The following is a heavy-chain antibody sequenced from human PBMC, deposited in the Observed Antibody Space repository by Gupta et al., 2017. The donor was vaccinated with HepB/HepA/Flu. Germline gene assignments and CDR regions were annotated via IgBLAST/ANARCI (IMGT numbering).Heavy chain of an antibody. Sequence: QVELVESGGGVVQPGRSLRLSCAASGFTFSDCAMHWVRQAPGKGLEWVAIIWYDGSNEFHADSGKGRFTISRDNSKNTLVLQMNSLRDEEKGVYYCARGPRLVGATVEGPMDVWGKGTTVTVSS. J-gene: IGHJ6*03. CDR1: GFTFSDCA. V-gene: IGHV3-33*01. CDR3: ARGPRLVGATVEGPMDV. D-gene: IGHD1-26*01. CDR2: IWYDGSNE.